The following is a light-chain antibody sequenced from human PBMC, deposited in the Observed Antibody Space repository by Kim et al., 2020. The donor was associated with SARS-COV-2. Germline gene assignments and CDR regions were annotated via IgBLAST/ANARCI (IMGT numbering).Light chain of an antibody. CDR1: QSINKY. CDR3: QQSYSSLWT. V-gene: IGKV1-39*01. J-gene: IGKJ1*01. Sequence: ASVGDRVTITCRASQSINKYLNWYQQKPGKAPKLLIYAASSLQSGAPARFSGSGSGTEFILTISSLQPEDSATYFCQQSYSSLWTFGQGTKVDIK. CDR2: AAS.